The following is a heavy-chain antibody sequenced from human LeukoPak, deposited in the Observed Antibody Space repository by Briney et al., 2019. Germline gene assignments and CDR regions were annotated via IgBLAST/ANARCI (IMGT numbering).Heavy chain of an antibody. CDR3: ARVDIVVVVADY. Sequence: GASVKVSCKASGYTFTGYYMHWVRQAPGQGLEWMGWINPNSGGTNHAQKFQGRVTMTRDTSISTAYMELSRLRSDDTAVYYCARVDIVVVVADYWGQGTLVTVSS. D-gene: IGHD2-15*01. J-gene: IGHJ4*02. CDR1: GYTFTGYY. CDR2: INPNSGGT. V-gene: IGHV1-2*02.